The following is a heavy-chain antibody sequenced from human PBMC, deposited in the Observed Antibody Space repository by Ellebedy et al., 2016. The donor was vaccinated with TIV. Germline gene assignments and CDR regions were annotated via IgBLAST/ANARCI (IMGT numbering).Heavy chain of an antibody. CDR1: GYTFTSYG. CDR2: ISAYNGNT. J-gene: IGHJ4*02. V-gene: IGHV1-18*01. Sequence: AASVKVSCKASGYTFTSYGISWVRQAPGQGLEWMGWISAYNGNTKYAQKLQGRVTITTDTSTSTAYMELRSLRSDDTAVFYCAKSGLFGELLYLDYWGQGTLVTVSS. D-gene: IGHD3-10*02. CDR3: AKSGLFGELLYLDY.